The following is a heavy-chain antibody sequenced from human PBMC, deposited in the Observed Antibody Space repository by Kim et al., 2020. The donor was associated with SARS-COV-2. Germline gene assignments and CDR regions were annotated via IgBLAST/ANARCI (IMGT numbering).Heavy chain of an antibody. CDR2: INPNSGGT. CDR3: ARDPDKGYDSSGYWGWFDP. J-gene: IGHJ5*02. CDR1: GYTFTGYY. D-gene: IGHD3-22*01. Sequence: ASVKVSCKASGYTFTGYYMHWVRQAPGQGLEWMGWINPNSGGTNYAQKFQGRVTMTRDTSISTAYMELSRLRSDDTAVYYCARDPDKGYDSSGYWGWFDPWGQGTLVTVSS. V-gene: IGHV1-2*02.